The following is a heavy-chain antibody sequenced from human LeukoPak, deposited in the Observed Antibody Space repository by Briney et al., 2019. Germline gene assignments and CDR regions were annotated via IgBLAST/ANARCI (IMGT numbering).Heavy chain of an antibody. CDR1: GFTFSSYA. CDR3: ARDGYRIAARTRTPDY. D-gene: IGHD6-6*01. J-gene: IGHJ4*02. V-gene: IGHV3-21*01. Sequence: PGGSLRLSCAASGFTFSSYAMKWVRQAPGKGLEWVSSISSSSSYIYYADSVKGRFTISRDNAKNSLYLQMNSLRAEDTAVYYCARDGYRIAARTRTPDYWGQGTLVTVSS. CDR2: ISSSSSYI.